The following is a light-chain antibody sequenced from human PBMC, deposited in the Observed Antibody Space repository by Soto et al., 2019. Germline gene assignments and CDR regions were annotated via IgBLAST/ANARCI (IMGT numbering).Light chain of an antibody. CDR1: QSVSSS. CDR3: QQYGGSPRT. Sequence: EIVLTQSPGTLSLSPGEGATLSCRASQSVSSSLAWYQQKRGQAPRLLIPGASSRATGIPDRFSGSGSGTDFTLTISRLEPEDFAVYYCQQYGGSPRTFGQGTKVEVK. V-gene: IGKV3-20*01. CDR2: GAS. J-gene: IGKJ1*01.